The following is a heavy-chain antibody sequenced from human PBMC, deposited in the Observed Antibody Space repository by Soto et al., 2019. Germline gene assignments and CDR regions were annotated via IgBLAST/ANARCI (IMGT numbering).Heavy chain of an antibody. CDR2: ISGSGGSG. Sequence: EVQLLEAGGGLVQPGGSLRLSCAASGFTFSSYAMSWVRQAPGKGLEWVSTISGSGGSGYSADSVKGRFITSRDNSKNTLYLQMNSLRAEDTALYHCAKDTMFYRDAFDVWGQGTMVTVSS. V-gene: IGHV3-23*01. J-gene: IGHJ3*01. CDR1: GFTFSSYA. CDR3: AKDTMFYRDAFDV. D-gene: IGHD3-10*02.